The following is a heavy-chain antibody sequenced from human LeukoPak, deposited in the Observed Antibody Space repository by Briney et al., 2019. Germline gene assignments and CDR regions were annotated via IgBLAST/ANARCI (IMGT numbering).Heavy chain of an antibody. J-gene: IGHJ5*02. CDR3: AREERGHWFDP. Sequence: ASVKVSCKASGGTFSSYAISWVRQAPGQGLEWMGWINPNSGGTNYAQKFQGRVTMTRDTSISTAYMELSRLRSDDTAVYYCAREERGHWFDPWGQGTLVTVSS. CDR1: GGTFSSYA. V-gene: IGHV1-2*02. CDR2: INPNSGGT. D-gene: IGHD3-16*01.